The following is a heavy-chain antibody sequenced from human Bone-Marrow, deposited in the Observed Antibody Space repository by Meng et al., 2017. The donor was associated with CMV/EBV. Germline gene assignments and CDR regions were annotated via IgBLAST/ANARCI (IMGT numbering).Heavy chain of an antibody. CDR1: GASVRSGGHY. Sequence: LSLTCTVSGASVRSGGHYWSWIRQPPGKGLEWIGYLYNSGNTYYNPSLKSRVTISGDTSKNQFSLRLTSVTAADTAVYYCARGRRYCSSTNCYYYGMDVWGQGTTVTVSS. CDR3: ARGRRYCSSTNCYYYGMDV. V-gene: IGHV4-61*08. CDR2: LYNSGNT. D-gene: IGHD2-2*01. J-gene: IGHJ6*02.